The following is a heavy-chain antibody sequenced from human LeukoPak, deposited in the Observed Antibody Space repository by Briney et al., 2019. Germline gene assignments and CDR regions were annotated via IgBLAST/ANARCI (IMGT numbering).Heavy chain of an antibody. CDR2: ISYDGSNK. CDR1: GFTFNNYA. J-gene: IGHJ4*02. D-gene: IGHD3-3*01. V-gene: IGHV3-30*01. Sequence: GGSLRLSCAASGFTFNNYAMHWVRQAPGKGLEWVAVISYDGSNKYYADSVKGRFTISRDNSKNTLYLQMNSLRAEDTAVYYCARGMYYDFWSGYYTPDFDYWGQGTLVTVSS. CDR3: ARGMYYDFWSGYYTPDFDY.